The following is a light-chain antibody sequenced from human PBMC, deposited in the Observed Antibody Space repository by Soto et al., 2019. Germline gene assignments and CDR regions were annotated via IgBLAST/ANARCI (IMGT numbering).Light chain of an antibody. CDR1: QSLLYSDGNTY. Sequence: DVVLTQSPLSLPVTLGLPASISCRSSQSLLYSDGNTYLTWFHQRPGQSPRRLIYKVSYRDSGVPDRFSGSGSGTDFTLKISRVEAEDVGVYYCMQATNMPYTFGQGTKLEIK. CDR2: KVS. CDR3: MQATNMPYT. V-gene: IGKV2-30*01. J-gene: IGKJ2*01.